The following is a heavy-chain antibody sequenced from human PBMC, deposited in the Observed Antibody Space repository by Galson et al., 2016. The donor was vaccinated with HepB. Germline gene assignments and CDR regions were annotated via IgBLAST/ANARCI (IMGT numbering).Heavy chain of an antibody. J-gene: IGHJ6*02. V-gene: IGHV1-8*01. CDR3: ARAGVFRYFDHYGMDV. D-gene: IGHD3-9*01. CDR2: MTPDSGTA. Sequence: SVKVSCKASGYTFTSHDINWVRQATGQGLEWVGWMTPDSGTAGYAEKFQGRVTMTRNTSTGTAYMELSSLRSDDTAVYYCARAGVFRYFDHYGMDVWGHGTTVTVSS. CDR1: GYTFTSHD.